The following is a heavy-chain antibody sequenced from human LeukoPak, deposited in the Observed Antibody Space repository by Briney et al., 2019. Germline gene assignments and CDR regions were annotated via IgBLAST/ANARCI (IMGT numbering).Heavy chain of an antibody. Sequence: PGGSLRLSCAASGFTFSSYSMNWVRQAPGKGLEWVAVISYDGSNKYYADSVKGRFTISRDNSKNTLYLQMNSLRAEDTAVYYCASAYCGGDCYSGPSFDYWGQGTLVTVSS. CDR1: GFTFSSYS. V-gene: IGHV3-30*03. J-gene: IGHJ4*02. D-gene: IGHD2-21*02. CDR2: ISYDGSNK. CDR3: ASAYCGGDCYSGPSFDY.